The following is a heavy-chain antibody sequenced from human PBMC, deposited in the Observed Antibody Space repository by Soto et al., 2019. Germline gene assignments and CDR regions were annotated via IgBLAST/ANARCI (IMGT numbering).Heavy chain of an antibody. Sequence: QVQLVQSGAEVKKPGSSVKVSCKASGGTFSSYAISWVRQAPGQGLEWMGGIIPIFGTANYAQKFQGRVTITADESTSTAYMELSSLSSEDTAVYYCARDVTAIFGVVISHDYYYGMDVWGQGTTVTVSS. CDR2: IIPIFGTA. D-gene: IGHD3-3*01. J-gene: IGHJ6*02. V-gene: IGHV1-69*12. CDR1: GGTFSSYA. CDR3: ARDVTAIFGVVISHDYYYGMDV.